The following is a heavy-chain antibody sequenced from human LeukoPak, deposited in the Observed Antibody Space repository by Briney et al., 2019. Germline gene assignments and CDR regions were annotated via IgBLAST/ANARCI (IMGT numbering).Heavy chain of an antibody. CDR2: ISSSSSYI. CDR3: ARDQDAYNPFDY. CDR1: GFTFSSHG. J-gene: IGHJ4*02. Sequence: RSGGSLRLSCAASGFTFSSHGIDWVRQAPGKGLEWVSSISSSSSYIYYADSMKGRFTISRDNAKNSLYLQMNGLRVEDTAVYYCARDQDAYNPFDYWGQGTLVTVSS. D-gene: IGHD5-24*01. V-gene: IGHV3-21*01.